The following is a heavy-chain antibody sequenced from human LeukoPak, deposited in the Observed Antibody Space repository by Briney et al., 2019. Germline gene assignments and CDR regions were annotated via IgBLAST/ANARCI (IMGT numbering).Heavy chain of an antibody. D-gene: IGHD3-16*01. Sequence: SETLSLTRTVSGGSITSYFWTWIRQPPGKGLEWIGYIYYSGGTDYNPSLKSRVTISVDASKNQFSLKLSSVTAADTAVYYCARALSDRGFNSGVSFLGILKYWGEGTLATVSS. J-gene: IGHJ4*02. CDR3: ARALSDRGFNSGVSFLGILKY. V-gene: IGHV4-59*01. CDR2: IYYSGGT. CDR1: GGSITSYF.